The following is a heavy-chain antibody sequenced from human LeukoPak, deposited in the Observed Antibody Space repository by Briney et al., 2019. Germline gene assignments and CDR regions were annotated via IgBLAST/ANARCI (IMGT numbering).Heavy chain of an antibody. CDR2: ISAYNGNT. CDR3: ARDGAMSTRAPGGVPDY. Sequence: ASVKVSCKASGYTFTSYGISWVRQAPGQGLEWMGWISAYNGNTYYAQKFQGRVTMTRDTSISTAYMELSRLRSDDTAFYYCARDGAMSTRAPGGVPDYWGQGTLVTVSS. J-gene: IGHJ4*02. V-gene: IGHV1-18*01. CDR1: GYTFTSYG. D-gene: IGHD2-2*01.